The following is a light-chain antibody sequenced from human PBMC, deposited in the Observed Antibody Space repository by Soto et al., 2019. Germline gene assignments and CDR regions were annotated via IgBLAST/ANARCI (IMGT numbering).Light chain of an antibody. CDR2: KPS. Sequence: DIQMTQSPSTLSASVGDRVTITCRASQSISSWLPWYQQKPGKAPKLLIYKPSSLESGVPSRFSGSGSGTEFTLSISSLQPDDFATYYCQKYNSYPLTFGGGTKVEIK. V-gene: IGKV1-5*03. J-gene: IGKJ4*01. CDR3: QKYNSYPLT. CDR1: QSISSW.